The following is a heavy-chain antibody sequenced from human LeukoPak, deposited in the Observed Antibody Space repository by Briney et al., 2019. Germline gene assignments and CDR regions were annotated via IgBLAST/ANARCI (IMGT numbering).Heavy chain of an antibody. J-gene: IGHJ4*02. D-gene: IGHD4-23*01. CDR1: GFTFSSYA. CDR3: ARATTDRNYGGNSDLVY. V-gene: IGHV3-30-3*01. Sequence: GGSLRLSCAASGFTFSSYAMHWVRQAPGKGLEWVAVISYDGSNKYYADSVKGRFTISRDNSKNTLYLQMNSLRAEDTAVYYCARATTDRNYGGNSDLVYWGQGTLVTVSS. CDR2: ISYDGSNK.